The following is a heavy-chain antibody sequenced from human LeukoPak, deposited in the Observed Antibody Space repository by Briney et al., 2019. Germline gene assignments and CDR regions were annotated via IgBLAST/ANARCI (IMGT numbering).Heavy chain of an antibody. J-gene: IGHJ3*02. Sequence: GGSLRLSCAASGFTFSSYGMHWVRQAPGKGLEWVAVISYDGSNKYYADSVKGRFTISRDNSKNTLYLQMNSLRAEDTAVYYCARDQSKVVAATIRAFDIWGQGTMVTVSS. CDR3: ARDQSKVVAATIRAFDI. CDR2: ISYDGSNK. CDR1: GFTFSSYG. D-gene: IGHD2-15*01. V-gene: IGHV3-30*03.